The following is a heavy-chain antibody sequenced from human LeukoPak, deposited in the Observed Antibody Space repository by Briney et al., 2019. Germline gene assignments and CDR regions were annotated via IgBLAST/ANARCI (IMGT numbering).Heavy chain of an antibody. V-gene: IGHV1-69*05. CDR3: ARDRVATIAGTLVVITYFDY. CDR2: IIPIFGTA. CDR1: GGTFSSYA. J-gene: IGHJ4*02. Sequence: SVKVSCKASGGTFSSYAISWVRQAPGQGLEWMGGIIPIFGTANYAQKFQGRVTITTDESTSTAYMELSSLRSEDTAVYYCARDRVATIAGTLVVITYFDYWGQGTLVTVSS. D-gene: IGHD3-22*01.